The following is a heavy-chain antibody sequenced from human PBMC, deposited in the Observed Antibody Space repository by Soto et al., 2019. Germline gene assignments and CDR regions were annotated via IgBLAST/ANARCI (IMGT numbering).Heavy chain of an antibody. V-gene: IGHV1-2*04. J-gene: IGHJ6*02. CDR3: ARDIEVPAAMGISYYYYYYGMDV. CDR1: GYTFTGYY. CDR2: INPNSGGT. D-gene: IGHD2-2*01. Sequence: QVQLVQSGAEVKKPGASVKVSCKASGYTFTGYYMHWVRQAPGQGLEWMGWINPNSGGTNYAQKFQGWVTMTRDTSISTAYMELSRLRSDDTAVYYCARDIEVPAAMGISYYYYYYGMDVWGQGTTVTVSS.